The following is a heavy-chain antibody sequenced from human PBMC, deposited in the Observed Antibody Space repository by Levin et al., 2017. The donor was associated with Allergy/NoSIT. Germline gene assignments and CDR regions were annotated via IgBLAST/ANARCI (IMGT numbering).Heavy chain of an antibody. CDR2: INQVGSET. J-gene: IGHJ4*02. D-gene: IGHD1-26*01. Sequence: GGSLRLSCAASGFIFNNYWMSWVRQTPGKGLEWVAKINQVGSETFYVDSVKGRFTISRDNAKNSLSLQMNSLRAEDTAVYFCVTESRSTRWGWWGQGTLVTVSS. CDR3: VTESRSTRWGW. CDR1: GFIFNNYW. V-gene: IGHV3-7*02.